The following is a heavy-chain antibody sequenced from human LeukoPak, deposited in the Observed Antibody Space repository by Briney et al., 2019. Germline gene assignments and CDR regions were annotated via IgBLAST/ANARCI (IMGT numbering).Heavy chain of an antibody. CDR3: ARLNIVATIFSWFDP. CDR2: IYYSGST. D-gene: IGHD5-12*01. CDR1: GGSISSSSYY. Sequence: PSETLSLTCTVSGGSISSSSYYWGWIRQPPGKGLEWIGSIYYSGSTYYNPSLKSRVTISVDTSKNQFSLKLSSVTAADTAVYYCARLNIVATIFSWFDPWGQGTLVTVSS. J-gene: IGHJ5*02. V-gene: IGHV4-39*01.